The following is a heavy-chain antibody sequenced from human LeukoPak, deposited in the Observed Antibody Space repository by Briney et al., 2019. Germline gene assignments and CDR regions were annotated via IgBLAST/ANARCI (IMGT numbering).Heavy chain of an antibody. Sequence: ASVKVSCKASGYTFTGYYMHWVRQAPGQGLEWMGWINPNSGGTNYAQKFQGRVTMTRDTSISTAYMELSRLRSDDTAVYYCARDPHYYGEPYYYMDVWGKGTTVTVSS. CDR1: GYTFTGYY. CDR3: ARDPHYYGEPYYYMDV. V-gene: IGHV1-2*02. J-gene: IGHJ6*03. D-gene: IGHD3-10*01. CDR2: INPNSGGT.